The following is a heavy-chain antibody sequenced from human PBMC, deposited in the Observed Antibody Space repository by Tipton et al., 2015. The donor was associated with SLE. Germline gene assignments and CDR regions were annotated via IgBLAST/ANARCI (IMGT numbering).Heavy chain of an antibody. CDR2: IYYTGST. D-gene: IGHD4-17*01. CDR3: ARRTFTYGDIDP. CDR1: SGTISSAGYY. Sequence: TLSLTCTVYSGTISSAGYYWTWIRQHPEKGLEWIGFIYYTGSTNYNPSLKSRLTISVDTSNNHFSLNLGSVTAADSAMYFCARRTFTYGDIDPWGQGTLVTVSS. V-gene: IGHV4-31*03. J-gene: IGHJ5*02.